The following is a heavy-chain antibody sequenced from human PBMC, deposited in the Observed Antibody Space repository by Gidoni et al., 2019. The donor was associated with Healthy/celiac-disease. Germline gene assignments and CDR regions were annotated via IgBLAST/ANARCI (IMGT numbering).Heavy chain of an antibody. V-gene: IGHV1-69*01. D-gene: IGHD2-2*01. J-gene: IGHJ6*03. CDR1: GGTFPSYP. CDR3: ARVSPAAIGLYYYYMDV. CDR2: IIPICGTA. Sequence: QVQLLQSGAAVKKPGSSVKVSCQAPGGTFPSYPITWVRQAPGQGLEWMGGIIPICGTANYAQKFQGRVTITADESTSTAYMELSSLRSEDTAVYYCARVSPAAIGLYYYYMDVWGKGTTVTVSS.